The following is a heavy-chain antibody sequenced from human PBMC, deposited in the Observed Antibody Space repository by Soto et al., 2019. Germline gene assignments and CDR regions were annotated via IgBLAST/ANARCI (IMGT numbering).Heavy chain of an antibody. V-gene: IGHV1-69*01. CDR2: IIPIFGTA. CDR1: GGTFSSYA. D-gene: IGHD5-18*01. J-gene: IGHJ5*02. Sequence: QVQLVQSGAEVKKPGSSVKVSCKASGGTFSSYAISWVRQAPGQGLEWMGGIIPIFGTANYAQKFQGSVTITADESTSTAYMELRSLRSEDTAVNYCARDENSYGSDIGWFDPWGQGTLVTVSS. CDR3: ARDENSYGSDIGWFDP.